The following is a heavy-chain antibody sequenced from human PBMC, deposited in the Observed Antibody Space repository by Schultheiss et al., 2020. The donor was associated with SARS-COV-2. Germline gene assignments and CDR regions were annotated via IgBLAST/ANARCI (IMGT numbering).Heavy chain of an antibody. D-gene: IGHD5-18*01. CDR2: IYHSGST. CDR1: GGSMNNYH. J-gene: IGHJ4*02. Sequence: SETLSLTCTVSGGSMNNYHWSWIRQPPGKGLEWIGSIYHSGSTYYNPSLKSRVTISVDTSKNQFSLKLSSVTAADTAVYYCARRSAMVPREIYYFDYWGQGTLVTVSS. V-gene: IGHV4-59*08. CDR3: ARRSAMVPREIYYFDY.